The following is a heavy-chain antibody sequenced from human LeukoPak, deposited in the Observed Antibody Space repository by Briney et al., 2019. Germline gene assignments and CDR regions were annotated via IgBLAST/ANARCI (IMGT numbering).Heavy chain of an antibody. Sequence: QPGGSLRLSCAASGFTFSSYWMSWVRQAPGKGLEWVANIKQDGSEKYYVDSVKGRFTISRDNAKNSLYLQMNSLRAEDTAVYYCARFCSGGSCYYAIDYWGQGTLVTVSS. D-gene: IGHD2-15*01. CDR1: GFTFSSYW. J-gene: IGHJ4*02. V-gene: IGHV3-7*01. CDR2: IKQDGSEK. CDR3: ARFCSGGSCYYAIDY.